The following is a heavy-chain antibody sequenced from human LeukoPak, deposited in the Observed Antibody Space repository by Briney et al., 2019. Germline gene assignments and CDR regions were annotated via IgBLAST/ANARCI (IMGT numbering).Heavy chain of an antibody. Sequence: GGSLRLSCAASGLTFSGSDMHWVRQASGKGLEWVAVISYDGSNKYYADSVKGRFTIPRDNSKNTLYLQMNSLRAEDTAVYYCARVDSSSWYFPVDYWGQGTLVTVSS. CDR2: ISYDGSNK. CDR3: ARVDSSSWYFPVDY. D-gene: IGHD6-13*01. J-gene: IGHJ4*02. CDR1: GLTFSGSD. V-gene: IGHV3-30-3*01.